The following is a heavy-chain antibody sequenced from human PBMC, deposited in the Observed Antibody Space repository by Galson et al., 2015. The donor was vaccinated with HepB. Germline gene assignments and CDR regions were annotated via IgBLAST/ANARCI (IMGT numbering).Heavy chain of an antibody. CDR3: ARGALVVVVGGSLNNWFDP. CDR1: GYTFSTYS. V-gene: IGHV1-18*01. Sequence: SVKVSCKAPGYTFSTYSITWVRQAPGLGLEWMGWIDPYNRDTNYARKLQGRVTMTTDTFTSTAYMELRSLRSDDTAVYYCARGALVVVVGGSLNNWFDPWGQGTLVTVSS. CDR2: IDPYNRDT. D-gene: IGHD2-21*01. J-gene: IGHJ5*02.